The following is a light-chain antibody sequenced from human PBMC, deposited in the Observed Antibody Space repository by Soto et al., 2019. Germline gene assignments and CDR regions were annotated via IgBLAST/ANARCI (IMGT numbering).Light chain of an antibody. J-gene: IGKJ1*01. V-gene: IGKV1-5*03. CDR2: KAS. CDR1: QYFKSW. CDR3: KQYDSYSP. Sequence: DIQITHCPSTVSAWVGDRVTITLRASQYFKSWLAMDQLKPGISPKLLIYKASTLESGVPSRFSGSGSGTEFTLTISSLQPDDSAAYYCKQYDSYSPFGQGAKV.